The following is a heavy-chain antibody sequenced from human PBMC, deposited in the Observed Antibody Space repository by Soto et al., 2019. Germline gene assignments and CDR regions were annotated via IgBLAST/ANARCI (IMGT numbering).Heavy chain of an antibody. V-gene: IGHV1-8*01. D-gene: IGHD2-21*02. Sequence: ASVKGSCKASGYSFTSLDINWVRQTTGQGLEWMGWMQPSSGRTGYAQKCQGRVTMTRDTSINTGYMELSSLTSDDTAFYYCERPVTAGLDSWCQATLVPASS. CDR3: ERPVTAGLDS. J-gene: IGHJ4*02. CDR2: MQPSSGRT. CDR1: GYSFTSLD.